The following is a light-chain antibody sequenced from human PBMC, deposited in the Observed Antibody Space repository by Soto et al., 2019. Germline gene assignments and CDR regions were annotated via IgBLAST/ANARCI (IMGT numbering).Light chain of an antibody. CDR1: QSVSNNY. V-gene: IGKV3-20*01. CDR2: GAS. Sequence: EIVLTQSPGTLSLSPGERATLSCRASQSVSNNYLAWYQQKPGQAPRLLIYGASNRATGIPDRFSGSGSGTDFTLTISRLEPEDFAVYYCHQRQSWPRTFGQGTKVVI. J-gene: IGKJ1*01. CDR3: HQRQSWPRT.